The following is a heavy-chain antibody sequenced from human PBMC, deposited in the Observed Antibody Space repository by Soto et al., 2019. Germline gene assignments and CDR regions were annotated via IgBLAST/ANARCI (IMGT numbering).Heavy chain of an antibody. CDR2: AYYRSQWYC. V-gene: IGHV6-1*01. CDR1: GDSVSSNSAA. Sequence: SQTLSLTCAISGDSVSSNSAAWNWIRQSPSRGLEWLGRAYYRSQWYCDSAVSVRSRITVIPDTSKNQFSLQLNSVTPEDTAVFYFKKQKGDSRTYTVMDFWGQGTTVTVSS. D-gene: IGHD2-2*02. CDR3: KKQKGDSRTYTVMDF. J-gene: IGHJ6*02.